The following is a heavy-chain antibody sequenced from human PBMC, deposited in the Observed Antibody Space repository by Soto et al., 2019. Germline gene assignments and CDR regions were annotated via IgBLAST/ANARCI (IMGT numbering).Heavy chain of an antibody. D-gene: IGHD3-22*01. Sequence: EVQLLESGGDLIQPGGSLRLSCAASGFTFSSYAMSWDRQAPGKGLGWVSAISSSGGSTFYADSVKGRFTISRDNSRNTLYLQMNSLRAEDTAIYYCAKYQPMTQPRPYFDYWGQGTLVTVSS. V-gene: IGHV3-23*01. CDR2: ISSSGGST. CDR3: AKYQPMTQPRPYFDY. J-gene: IGHJ4*02. CDR1: GFTFSSYA.